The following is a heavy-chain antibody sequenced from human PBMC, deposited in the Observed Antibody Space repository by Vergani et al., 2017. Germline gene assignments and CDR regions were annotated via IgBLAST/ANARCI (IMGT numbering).Heavy chain of an antibody. CDR1: GFTFSRYS. V-gene: IGHV3-30*02. CDR3: ATAGAAYCRGASCYDFFEY. Sequence: VQLVESGGGLVQPGGSLRLSCAASGFTFSRYSMNWVRQAPGKGLEWVAFTRYDGIVEYYGDSVRGRFTISRDNSKNTLYLQMNRLRPEDTAVYYCATAGAAYCRGASCYDFFEYWGQGTLVTVAS. D-gene: IGHD2-15*01. J-gene: IGHJ4*02. CDR2: TRYDGIVE.